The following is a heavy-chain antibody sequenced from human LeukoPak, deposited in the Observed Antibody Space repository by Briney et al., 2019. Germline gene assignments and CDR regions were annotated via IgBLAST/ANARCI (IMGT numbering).Heavy chain of an antibody. D-gene: IGHD6-13*01. CDR1: GFTFSSYA. CDR3: AKRNAAAAGTWGDY. Sequence: GGSPRLSCAASGFTFSSYAMSWVRQAPGKGLEWVSAISGSGGSTYYADSVKGRFTISRDNSKNTLYLQMNSLRAEDTAVYYCAKRNAAAAGTWGDYWGQGTLVTVSS. CDR2: ISGSGGST. V-gene: IGHV3-23*01. J-gene: IGHJ4*02.